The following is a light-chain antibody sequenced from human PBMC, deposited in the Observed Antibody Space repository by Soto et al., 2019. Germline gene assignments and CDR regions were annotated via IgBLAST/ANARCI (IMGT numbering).Light chain of an antibody. Sequence: QSALTQPASVSGSPGQSITISCAGTSADFGGYDYVSWFQQHPGKAPKLIIYDVSHRPSGVSTRFSGSKSGNTASLTISGLQAEDEADYYCNSYTTTTSVFGTGTKVTVL. V-gene: IGLV2-14*03. CDR1: SADFGGYDY. CDR2: DVS. CDR3: NSYTTTTSV. J-gene: IGLJ1*01.